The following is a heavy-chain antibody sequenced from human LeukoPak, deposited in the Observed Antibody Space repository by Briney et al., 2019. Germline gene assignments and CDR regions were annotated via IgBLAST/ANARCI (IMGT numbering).Heavy chain of an antibody. CDR2: IRKDDGSAK. J-gene: IGHJ4*02. V-gene: IGHV3-7*03. D-gene: IGHD2-21*02. CDR3: VRDFVYTTA. Sequence: PGGSLRLSCAASGFTFTGYWMSWIRQAPGKGPDWVAIIRKDDGSAKYYADSVKGRFTISRDNAKTLLYLQMDSLKVEDTAVYYCVRDFVYTTAWGQGTQVTVSS. CDR1: GFTFTGYW.